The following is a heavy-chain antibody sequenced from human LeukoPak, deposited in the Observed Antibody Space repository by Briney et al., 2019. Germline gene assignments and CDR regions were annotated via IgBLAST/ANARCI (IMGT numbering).Heavy chain of an antibody. J-gene: IGHJ6*03. CDR2: MNPNSGNT. D-gene: IGHD2-21*01. Sequence: EASVKVSCKASGYTFTSYDINWVRQATGQGLEWMGWMNPNSGNTGYAQKFQGRVTMTRNTSISTAYMELSSLRSEDTAVYYCARSSAAEVIRYYYYMDVWGKGTTVTVSS. CDR3: ARSSAAEVIRYYYYMDV. V-gene: IGHV1-8*01. CDR1: GYTFTSYD.